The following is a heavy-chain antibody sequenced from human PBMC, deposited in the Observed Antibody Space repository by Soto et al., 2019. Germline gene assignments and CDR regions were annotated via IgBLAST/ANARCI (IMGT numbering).Heavy chain of an antibody. D-gene: IGHD1-26*01. V-gene: IGHV4-39*02. CDR1: GPSISSSTYY. Sequence: SETLSLTCTVSGPSISSSTYYLGWIRQPPGKGLEWIGSVYYSENTYYNPSLKSRVTISVDTSKNLFSLKLTSVTAADTAMYYCARPQFSGTYHDTFNIWGQGTMVTVSS. J-gene: IGHJ3*02. CDR2: VYYSENT. CDR3: ARPQFSGTYHDTFNI.